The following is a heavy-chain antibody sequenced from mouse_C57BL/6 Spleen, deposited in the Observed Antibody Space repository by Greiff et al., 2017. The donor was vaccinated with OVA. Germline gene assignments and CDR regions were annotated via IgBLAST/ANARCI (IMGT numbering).Heavy chain of an antibody. J-gene: IGHJ4*01. D-gene: IGHD1-1*01. V-gene: IGHV1-61*01. Sequence: QVQLQQPGAELVRPGSSVKLSCKASGYTFTSYWMDWVKPRPGQGLEWIGNIYPSDSETHYNQKFKDKATLTVDKSSSTAYMQLSSLTSEDSAVYYCARYYYGSSSYAMDYWGQGTSVTVSS. CDR2: IYPSDSET. CDR3: ARYYYGSSSYAMDY. CDR1: GYTFTSYW.